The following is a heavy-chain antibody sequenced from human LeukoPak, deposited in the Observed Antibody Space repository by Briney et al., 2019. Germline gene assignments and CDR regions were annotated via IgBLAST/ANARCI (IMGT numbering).Heavy chain of an antibody. CDR2: IYYSGST. CDR1: GGSISSGGYY. CDR3: ARGGRGTVPYYFDY. V-gene: IGHV4-31*03. D-gene: IGHD2-8*02. Sequence: PSETLSLTCTVSGGSISSGGYYWSWIRQHPGKGLEWIGYIYYSGSTYYNPSLKSRVTISVDTSKNQFSLKLSSVTAADTAVYYCARGGRGTVPYYFDYWGQGTLVTVSS. J-gene: IGHJ4*02.